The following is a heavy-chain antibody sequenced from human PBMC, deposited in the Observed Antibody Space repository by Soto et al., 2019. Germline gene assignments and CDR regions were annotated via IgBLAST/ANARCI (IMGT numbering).Heavy chain of an antibody. CDR3: AKETYYDILTGYIDDY. Sequence: GGSLRLSCAASGFTFSSYAMSWVRQAPGKGLEWVSAISGSGGSTYYADSVKGRFTISRDNSKNTLYLQMNSLRAEDTAVYYCAKETYYDILTGYIDDYWGQGTLVTVSS. CDR2: ISGSGGST. D-gene: IGHD3-9*01. J-gene: IGHJ4*02. V-gene: IGHV3-23*01. CDR1: GFTFSSYA.